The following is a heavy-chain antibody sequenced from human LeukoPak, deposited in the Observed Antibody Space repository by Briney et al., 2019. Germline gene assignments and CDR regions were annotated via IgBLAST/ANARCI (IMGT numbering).Heavy chain of an antibody. D-gene: IGHD3-22*01. V-gene: IGHV4-61*02. Sequence: SETLSLTCTVSGGSISSGSYYWSWIRQPAGKGLEWIGRIYTSGSTNYNPSLKSRVTISVDTSKNEFSLNLSSVTAADTAVYYCASGYYYRGDYWGQGNLVTVSS. CDR1: GGSISSGSYY. J-gene: IGHJ4*02. CDR3: ASGYYYRGDY. CDR2: IYTSGST.